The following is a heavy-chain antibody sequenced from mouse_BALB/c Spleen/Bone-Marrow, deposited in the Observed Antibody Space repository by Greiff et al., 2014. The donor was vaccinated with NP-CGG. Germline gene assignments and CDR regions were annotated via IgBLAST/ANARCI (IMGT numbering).Heavy chain of an antibody. D-gene: IGHD1-1*01. J-gene: IGHJ1*01. Sequence: VQLQQSGPELVKPGASVKISCKASGYTFTDYYINWVKQKPGQGLEWIGWIYPGGGNTKYNEKFKGKATLTVDTSSSTAYMQLSSLTSEDTAVYFCARPPYYYGSSYYWYFDVWGAGNTVPVSS. CDR1: GYTFTDYY. CDR3: ARPPYYYGSSYYWYFDV. V-gene: IGHV1-84*02. CDR2: IYPGGGNT.